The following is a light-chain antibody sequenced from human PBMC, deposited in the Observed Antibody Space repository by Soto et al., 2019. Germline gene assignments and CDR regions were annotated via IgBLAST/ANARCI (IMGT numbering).Light chain of an antibody. CDR3: QHPKWA. CDR2: AAS. J-gene: IGKJ1*01. CDR1: QDISGY. Sequence: IQLTQSPSSLSASVGDRVTITCRASQDISGYVAWYQQRPGRAPQLLIYAASALQTGVPSRFSGSGSGIDFTLTITSLQPEDFGTYYCQHPKWAFGQGTTVEI. V-gene: IGKV1-9*01.